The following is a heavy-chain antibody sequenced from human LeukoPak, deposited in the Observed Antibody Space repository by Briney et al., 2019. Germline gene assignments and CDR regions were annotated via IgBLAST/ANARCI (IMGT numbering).Heavy chain of an antibody. CDR2: ISAYNGNT. CDR1: GYTFTSYG. Sequence: ASVKVSCKASGYTFTSYGISWVRQAPGQGLEWMGWISAYNGNTNYAQKLQGRVTMTTDTSTSTAYMELRSLRSDDTAVYYCARVDSVGVVVVAAKGFDYWGQGTLVTVSS. CDR3: ARVDSVGVVVVAAKGFDY. J-gene: IGHJ4*02. D-gene: IGHD2-15*01. V-gene: IGHV1-18*01.